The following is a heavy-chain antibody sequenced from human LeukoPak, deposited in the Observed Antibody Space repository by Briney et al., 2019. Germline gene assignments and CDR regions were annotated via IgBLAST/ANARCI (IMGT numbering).Heavy chain of an antibody. CDR1: GDSISRGDYC. D-gene: IGHD2-21*01. Sequence: SETLSLTCTVSGDSISRGDYCWNWIRQPPGKGLEWIGYIYYSGSTYYNPSLKSRVTTSVDTSKKQFSLKLRSVTAADTAVYYCARSVSWGLLVRDDAFDIWGQGTMVTVSS. J-gene: IGHJ3*02. V-gene: IGHV4-30-4*01. CDR3: ARSVSWGLLVRDDAFDI. CDR2: IYYSGST.